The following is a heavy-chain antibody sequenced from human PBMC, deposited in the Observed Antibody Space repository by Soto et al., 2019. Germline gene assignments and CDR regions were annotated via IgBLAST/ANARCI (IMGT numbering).Heavy chain of an antibody. D-gene: IGHD3-3*01. V-gene: IGHV3-30*18. CDR2: ISHDGINN. Sequence: GGSLRLSCAASGFMFSSYGMHWIRQAPGKGLEWVAVISHDGINNYYGDSVKGRCTVSRDNSNNTMFLQIDSLRPEDTAVYYCANLVGGVKAIGAPGNWFDPWGQGPLVPVSS. CDR3: ANLVGGVKAIGAPGNWFDP. J-gene: IGHJ5*02. CDR1: GFMFSSYG.